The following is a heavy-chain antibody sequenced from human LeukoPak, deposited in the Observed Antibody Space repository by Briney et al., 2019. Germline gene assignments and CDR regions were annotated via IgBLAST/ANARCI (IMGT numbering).Heavy chain of an antibody. D-gene: IGHD3-22*01. Sequence: GGSLRLSCAASGFTFSSYGMHWVRQAPGKGLEWVAFIRYDGSNKYYADSVKGRFTISRDNSKNTQSLQMNSLRAEDTAVYYCARDLLVGGSGYHYWGQGTLVTVSS. CDR3: ARDLLVGGSGYHY. CDR2: IRYDGSNK. CDR1: GFTFSSYG. J-gene: IGHJ4*02. V-gene: IGHV3-30*02.